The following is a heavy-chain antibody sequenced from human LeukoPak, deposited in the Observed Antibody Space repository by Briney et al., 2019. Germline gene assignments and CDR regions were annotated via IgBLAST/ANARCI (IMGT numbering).Heavy chain of an antibody. CDR3: AREPYSNYIYNWFDP. J-gene: IGHJ5*02. D-gene: IGHD4-11*01. CDR1: GGTFSSYA. Sequence: ASVKVSCKASGGTFSSYAISWVRQAPGQGLEWMGGIIPIFGTANYAQKFQGRVTITADESTSTAYMELSSLRSEDTAVYYCAREPYSNYIYNWFDPWGQGILVTVSS. CDR2: IIPIFGTA. V-gene: IGHV1-69*13.